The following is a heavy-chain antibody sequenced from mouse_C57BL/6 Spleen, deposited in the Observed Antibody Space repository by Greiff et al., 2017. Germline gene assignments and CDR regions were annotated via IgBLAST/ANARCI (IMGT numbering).Heavy chain of an antibody. J-gene: IGHJ4*01. CDR1: GYTFTSYW. D-gene: IGHD1-1*01. CDR3: ARRDYYGSSYPYAMDY. V-gene: IGHV1-69*01. CDR2: IDPSDSYT. Sequence: QVQLQQPGAELVMPGASVKLSCKASGYTFTSYWMHWVKQRPGQGLEWIGEIDPSDSYTNYNQKFKGKSTLTVDKSSSTAYMQLSSLTSEDSAVDYCARRDYYGSSYPYAMDYWGQGTSVTVSS.